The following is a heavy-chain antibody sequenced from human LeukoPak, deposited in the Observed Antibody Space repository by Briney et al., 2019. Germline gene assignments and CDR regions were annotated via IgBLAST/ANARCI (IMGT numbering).Heavy chain of an antibody. V-gene: IGHV1-46*01. J-gene: IGHJ6*02. CDR1: GYTFTNYY. Sequence: ASVKVSCKASGYTFTNYYLHWVRQAPGQGLAWMGIINPSGGTTRYVEKFQGRVTMTRGTSASTVYMELSSLRSEDTAVYYCARGGYSESFYNPRSYGMDVWGQGTTVTVSS. CDR3: ARGGYSESFYNPRSYGMDV. CDR2: INPSGGTT. D-gene: IGHD3-10*01.